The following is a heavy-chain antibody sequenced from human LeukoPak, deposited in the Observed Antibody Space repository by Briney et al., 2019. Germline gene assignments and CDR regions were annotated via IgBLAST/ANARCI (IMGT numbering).Heavy chain of an antibody. J-gene: IGHJ5*02. D-gene: IGHD1-26*01. CDR1: GGSISSGSYY. V-gene: IGHV4-61*02. CDR3: ARGPRGELRNWFDP. CDR2: IYTSGST. Sequence: PPETLSLTCTVSGGSISSGSYYWSWIRQPAGKGLEWIGRIYTSGSTNYNPSLKSRVTISVDTSKNQFSLKLSSVTAADTAVYYRARGPRGELRNWFDPWGQGTLVTVSS.